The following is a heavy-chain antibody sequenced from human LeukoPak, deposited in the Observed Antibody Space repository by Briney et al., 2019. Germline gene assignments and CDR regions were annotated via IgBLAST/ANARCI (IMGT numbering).Heavy chain of an antibody. V-gene: IGHV3-21*01. J-gene: IGHJ4*02. CDR3: ARDHMIASWYYYGSGTVDY. Sequence: GGSLRLSCAASGFTFSSYSMNWVRQAPGKGLEWVSSISSSSSYIYYADSVKGRLTISRDNAKNSLYLQMNSLRAEDTAVYYCARDHMIASWYYYGSGTVDYWGQGTLVTVSS. CDR1: GFTFSSYS. CDR2: ISSSSSYI. D-gene: IGHD3-10*01.